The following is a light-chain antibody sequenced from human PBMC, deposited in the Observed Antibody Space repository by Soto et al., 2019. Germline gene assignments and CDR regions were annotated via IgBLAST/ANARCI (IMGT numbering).Light chain of an antibody. CDR3: CSYAETSTLWVV. CDR1: SSDFGGYNV. Sequence: QSVLTQPASVSASPGQSITISCSGTSSDFGGYNVVSWYQHHPGKAPKLIIYEGTKRPSGVSNRFSGSKSGNTASLTISGLQTEDEADYYCCSYAETSTLWVVFGGGTKVTVL. V-gene: IGLV2-23*03. J-gene: IGLJ3*02. CDR2: EGT.